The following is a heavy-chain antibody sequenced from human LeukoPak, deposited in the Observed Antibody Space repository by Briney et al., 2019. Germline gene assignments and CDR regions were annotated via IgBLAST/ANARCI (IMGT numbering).Heavy chain of an antibody. CDR3: ARGNWNYARNFDY. V-gene: IGHV4-59*01. J-gene: IGHJ4*02. D-gene: IGHD1-7*01. CDR1: TDSISSYY. CDR2: IYYRGTT. Sequence: SETLSLTCTVSTDSISSYYWSWIRQPPGKGLEWIGCIYYRGTTNYNPSLKSRVTISVDTSKNQFSLKLSSVTAADTAVYYCARGNWNYARNFDYWGQGTLVTVSS.